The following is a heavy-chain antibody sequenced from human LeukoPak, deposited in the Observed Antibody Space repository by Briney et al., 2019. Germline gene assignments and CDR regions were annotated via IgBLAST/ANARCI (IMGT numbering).Heavy chain of an antibody. Sequence: PSETLSLTCTVSGGSVSSGSYYWSWIRQPPGKGLEWIGYIYYSGGTNYNPSLKSRVTISVDTSKNQFSLKLSSVTAADTAVYYCARESGYDFWSGSYNWFDPWGQGTLVTVSS. CDR2: IYYSGGT. V-gene: IGHV4-61*01. CDR1: GGSVSSGSYY. J-gene: IGHJ5*02. CDR3: ARESGYDFWSGSYNWFDP. D-gene: IGHD3-3*01.